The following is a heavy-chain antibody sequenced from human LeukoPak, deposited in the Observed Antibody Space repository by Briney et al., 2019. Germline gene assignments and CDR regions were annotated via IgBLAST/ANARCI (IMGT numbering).Heavy chain of an antibody. CDR3: TTGTIAVAGTYYFDN. D-gene: IGHD6-19*01. V-gene: IGHV3-15*01. Sequence: KTGGSLRLSCAASGFTFSNAWMSWVRQSPGTGLEWLGRIKSKTDGGTTDYAAPVKGRFTISRDDSKDTLYLQMNSLETEDTAVYYCTTGTIAVAGTYYFDNWGPGTMVTISS. CDR1: GFTFSNAW. J-gene: IGHJ4*02. CDR2: IKSKTDGGTT.